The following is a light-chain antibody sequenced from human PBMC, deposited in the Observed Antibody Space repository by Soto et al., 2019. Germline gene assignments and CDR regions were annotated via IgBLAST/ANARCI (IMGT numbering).Light chain of an antibody. CDR1: SSDVGGYNY. CDR2: ASS. Sequence: QSALTQPASVSGSPGQSITISCTGTSSDVGGYNYVSWYQHHAGKAPRLMIYASSNRPSGVSHRFSGSRSGNTASLTISGLPAEDEADFYCSSYTSGTTLYVFGTGTKLTVL. V-gene: IGLV2-14*01. J-gene: IGLJ1*01. CDR3: SSYTSGTTLYV.